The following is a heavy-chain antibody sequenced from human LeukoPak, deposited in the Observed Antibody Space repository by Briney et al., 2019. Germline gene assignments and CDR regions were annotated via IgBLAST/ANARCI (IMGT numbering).Heavy chain of an antibody. V-gene: IGHV4-34*01. J-gene: IGHJ3*02. CDR2: INHSGSA. CDR3: AKSNGYGLVDI. Sequence: SETLSLTCAVNGGSFSNYYWNLIRQFPGKGLEWIGEINHSGSASSNPSLKSRVTISVDTSKNQFSLKLNSVTAADTAVYYCAKSNGYGLVDIWGQGTVVTVSS. CDR1: GGSFSNYY. D-gene: IGHD3-10*01.